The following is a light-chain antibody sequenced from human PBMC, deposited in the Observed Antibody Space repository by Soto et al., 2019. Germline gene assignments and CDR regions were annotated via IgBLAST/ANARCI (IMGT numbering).Light chain of an antibody. Sequence: QSALTQPASVSGSPGQSITISCPGTSSDVGTYNSVSWYQQHPDKAPKLMIYDVSNRPSGVSNRFSGSKSGNTASLTISGLQTEDEADYYCSSYTSSSTLGVFGGGTKLIVL. J-gene: IGLJ2*01. CDR2: DVS. V-gene: IGLV2-14*01. CDR3: SSYTSSSTLGV. CDR1: SSDVGTYNS.